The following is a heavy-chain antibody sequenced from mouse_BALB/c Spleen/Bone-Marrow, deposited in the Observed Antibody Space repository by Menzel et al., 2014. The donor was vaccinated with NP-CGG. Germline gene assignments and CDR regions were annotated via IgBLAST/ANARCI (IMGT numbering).Heavy chain of an antibody. J-gene: IGHJ2*01. V-gene: IGHV1-69*02. CDR3: TRTYEYFDY. Sequence: QVHVKQSGAELVRPGASVKLSCKTSGYTFTSYWINWVKQRPGQGLEWIGNIYPSDNYTNYNQKFKDKATLTVDISSTTAYMQLSSPTSEDSAVYYCTRTYEYFDYWGQGTTLTVPS. CDR2: IYPSDNYT. D-gene: IGHD2-3*01. CDR1: GYTFTSYW.